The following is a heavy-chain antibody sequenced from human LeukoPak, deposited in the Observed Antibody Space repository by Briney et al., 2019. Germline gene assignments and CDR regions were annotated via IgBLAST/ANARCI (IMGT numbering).Heavy chain of an antibody. D-gene: IGHD6-19*01. V-gene: IGHV3-48*02. Sequence: GGSLRLSCAASGFTFSRFGMNWVRQAPGKGLEWVSYISGSSSSSTIYYADSVKGRFTISRDNAKNSLYLQMNSLRDEDTAVYYCARGGVAGVLGYWGQGTLVTVSS. J-gene: IGHJ4*02. CDR3: ARGGVAGVLGY. CDR1: GFTFSRFG. CDR2: ISGSSSSSTI.